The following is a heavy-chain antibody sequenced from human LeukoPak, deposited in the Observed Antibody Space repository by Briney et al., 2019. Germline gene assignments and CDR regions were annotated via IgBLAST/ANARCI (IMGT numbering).Heavy chain of an antibody. CDR2: ISGSGTTT. CDR3: AKHGSWYNFDY. J-gene: IGHJ4*02. Sequence: GGSLRLSCAASGFTFSDYAMSWVRQAPGKGLEWVSVISGSGTTTYYADSVKGRVTISRDNSKNTLYLQMNSLRAEDMAVYYCAKHGSWYNFDYWGQGTLVTVSS. V-gene: IGHV3-23*01. D-gene: IGHD6-13*01. CDR1: GFTFSDYA.